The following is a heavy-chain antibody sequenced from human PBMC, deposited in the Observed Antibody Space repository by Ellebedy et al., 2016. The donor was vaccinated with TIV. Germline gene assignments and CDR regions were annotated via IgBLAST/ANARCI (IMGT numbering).Heavy chain of an antibody. CDR2: VYYGGNT. J-gene: IGHJ6*02. CDR1: GAPISRFY. V-gene: IGHV4-59*08. Sequence: PSETLSLTCSVSGAPISRFYWSWIRQPPGKGLEWIGHVYYGGNTNYNPSLRSRVTISVDTSKTQFSLKLSAVTAADAAVYYCARHIAVAGEGWDYGMDVWGQGTTVTVSS. D-gene: IGHD6-19*01. CDR3: ARHIAVAGEGWDYGMDV.